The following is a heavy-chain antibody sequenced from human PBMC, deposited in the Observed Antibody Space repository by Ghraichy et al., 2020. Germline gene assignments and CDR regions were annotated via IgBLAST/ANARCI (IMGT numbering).Heavy chain of an antibody. CDR3: ERASSSVGPTGAA. J-gene: IGHJ4*02. Sequence: GGSLRLSCEVSGFTLRSYWMHWVRQAPGKGLEWVSRIDRDGSGPSYADSVKGRFTISRDNARNTLYLQMNSLRSDDTAVYYCERASSSVGPTGAAWGQGTLVTVSS. CDR2: IDRDGSGP. V-gene: IGHV3-74*01. CDR1: GFTLRSYW. D-gene: IGHD7-27*01.